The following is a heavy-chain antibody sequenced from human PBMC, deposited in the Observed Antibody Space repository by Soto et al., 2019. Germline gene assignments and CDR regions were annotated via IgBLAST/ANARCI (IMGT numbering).Heavy chain of an antibody. CDR1: GGSISSGDYY. CDR2: IYYSGST. D-gene: IGHD3-10*01. CDR3: ARDNPGRGDAFDI. J-gene: IGHJ3*02. Sequence: SETLSLTCTVSGGSISSGDYYWSWIRQPPGKGLEWIGYIYYSGSTYYNPSLKSRVTISVDTSKNQFSLKLSSVTAADTAVYYCARDNPGRGDAFDIWGQGTMVTVSS. V-gene: IGHV4-30-4*01.